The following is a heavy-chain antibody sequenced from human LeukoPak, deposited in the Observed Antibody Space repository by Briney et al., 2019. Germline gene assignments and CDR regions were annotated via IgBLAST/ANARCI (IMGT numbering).Heavy chain of an antibody. CDR2: INAGNGNT. CDR1: GYTFTSYA. D-gene: IGHD4-17*01. J-gene: IGHJ4*02. CDR3: ARVFDDYGEFDY. Sequence: GASVKVSCKASGYTFTSYAMHRVRQAPGQRLEWMGWINAGNGNTKYSQKFQGRVTITRDTSASTAYMELSSLRSEDTAVYYCARVFDDYGEFDYWGQGTLVTVSS. V-gene: IGHV1-3*01.